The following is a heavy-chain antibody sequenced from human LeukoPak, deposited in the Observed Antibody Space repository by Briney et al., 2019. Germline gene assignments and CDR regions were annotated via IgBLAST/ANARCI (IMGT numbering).Heavy chain of an antibody. CDR3: ARVQATYYYDSSGSSGHDY. J-gene: IGHJ4*02. D-gene: IGHD3-22*01. Sequence: GASVKVSCKASGGTFSSYALGSVRQAPGQGLEWMGGFIPIFGTANYAQKFQGRVTITADESTSTAYMELSSLRSEDTAVYYCARVQATYYYDSSGSSGHDYWGQGTLVTVSS. CDR2: FIPIFGTA. CDR1: GGTFSSYA. V-gene: IGHV1-69*13.